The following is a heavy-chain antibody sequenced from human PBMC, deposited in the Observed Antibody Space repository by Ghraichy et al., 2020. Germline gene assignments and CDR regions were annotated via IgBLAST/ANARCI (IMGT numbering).Heavy chain of an antibody. CDR3: ARVTRPRGITIFPDV. D-gene: IGHD3-9*01. Sequence: GGSLRLSCAASGFTFSSYAMHWVRQAPGKGLEWVAVISYDGSNKYYADSVKGRFTISRDNSKNTLYLQMNSLRAEDTAVYYCARVTRPRGITIFPDVWGQGTTVTVSS. J-gene: IGHJ6*02. V-gene: IGHV3-30*04. CDR1: GFTFSSYA. CDR2: ISYDGSNK.